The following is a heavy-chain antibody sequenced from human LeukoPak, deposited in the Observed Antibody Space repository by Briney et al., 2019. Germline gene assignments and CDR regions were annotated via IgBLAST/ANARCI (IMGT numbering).Heavy chain of an antibody. J-gene: IGHJ4*02. CDR1: GFIFNNYW. CDR3: ARGRGMGYCSGGSCYPYYFDY. V-gene: IGHV3-7*01. D-gene: IGHD2-15*01. CDR2: IKQDGSDK. Sequence: GGSLRLSCAASGFIFNNYWISWVRQAPGEGLEWVANIKQDGSDKYYVDSVKGRFTISRDNAKNSLYLQMNSLRAEDTAVYYCARGRGMGYCSGGSCYPYYFDYWGQGTLVTVSS.